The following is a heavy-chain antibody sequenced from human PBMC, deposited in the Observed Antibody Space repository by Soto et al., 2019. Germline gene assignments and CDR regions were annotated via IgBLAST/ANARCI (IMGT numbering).Heavy chain of an antibody. CDR3: AKDSILEWLLPLFDY. Sequence: EVQLLESGGGLVQPGGSLRLSCAASGFTFSSYAMSWVRQAPGKGLAWVSAISGSGGSTYYADSVKGRFTISRDNSKNTLYLQMNSLRAEDTAVYYCAKDSILEWLLPLFDYWGQGTLVTVSS. V-gene: IGHV3-23*01. CDR2: ISGSGGST. D-gene: IGHD3-3*01. CDR1: GFTFSSYA. J-gene: IGHJ4*02.